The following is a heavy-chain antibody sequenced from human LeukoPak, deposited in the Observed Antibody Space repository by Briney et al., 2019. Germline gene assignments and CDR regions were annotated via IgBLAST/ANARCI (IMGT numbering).Heavy chain of an antibody. V-gene: IGHV3-21*01. Sequence: GGSLRLSCAASGFTFGLHTMNWVRQAPGKGLEWVSSISSSSGSIYYADSVKGRFTISRDNAKNSLYLQMNSLRAEDTAVYYCARDSQTLTTVTNWFDPWGQGTLVTVSS. CDR1: GFTFGLHT. J-gene: IGHJ5*02. CDR2: ISSSSGSI. CDR3: ARDSQTLTTVTNWFDP. D-gene: IGHD4-17*01.